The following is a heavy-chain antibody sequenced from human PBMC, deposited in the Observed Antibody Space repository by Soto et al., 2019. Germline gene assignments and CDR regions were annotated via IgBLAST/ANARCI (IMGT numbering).Heavy chain of an antibody. D-gene: IGHD6-13*01. CDR1: GFTFSSYS. V-gene: IGHV3-21*01. CDR3: ARGRGSSWSSASGYYGMDV. Sequence: EVQLVESGGGLVKPGGSLRLSCAASGFTFSSYSMNWVRQAPGKGLEWVSSISSSSSYIYYADSVKGRFTISRDNAKNSLYLQMNSRRAEDTAVYYCARGRGSSWSSASGYYGMDVWGQGTTVTVSS. CDR2: ISSSSSYI. J-gene: IGHJ6*02.